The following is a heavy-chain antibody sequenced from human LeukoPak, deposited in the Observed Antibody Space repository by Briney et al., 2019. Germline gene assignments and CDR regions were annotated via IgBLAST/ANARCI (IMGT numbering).Heavy chain of an antibody. CDR1: GYTFTSYY. V-gene: IGHV1-46*01. CDR2: INPSGGST. D-gene: IGHD5-24*01. J-gene: IGHJ4*02. CDR3: ARVDNSPTPLQWHFDY. Sequence: ASVKVSCKASGYTFTSYYMHWVRRAPGQGLEWMGIINPSGGSTSYAQKFQGRVTMTRDTSTSTVYMELSSLRSEDTAVYYCARVDNSPTPLQWHFDYWGQGTLVTVSS.